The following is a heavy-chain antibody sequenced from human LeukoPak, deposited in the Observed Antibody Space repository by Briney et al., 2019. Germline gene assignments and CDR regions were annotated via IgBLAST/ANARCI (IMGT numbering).Heavy chain of an antibody. CDR3: ARDGYYGSGSYYNVADY. CDR2: IIPIFGTA. D-gene: IGHD3-10*01. J-gene: IGHJ4*02. V-gene: IGHV1-69*05. Sequence: SVKVSCKASGGTFSSYAISWVRQAPGQGLEWMGGIIPIFGTANYAQKFQGRVTITTDESTSTAYMELSSLRSEDTAVYYCARDGYYGSGSYYNVADYWGQGTQVTVSS. CDR1: GGTFSSYA.